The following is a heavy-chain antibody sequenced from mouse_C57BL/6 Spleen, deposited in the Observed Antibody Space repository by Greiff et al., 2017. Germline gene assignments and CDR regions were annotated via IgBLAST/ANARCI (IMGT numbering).Heavy chain of an antibody. Sequence: QVQLQQPGAELVMPGASVKLSCKASGYTFTSYWMHWVKQRPGQGLEWIGEIDPSDSYTNYNQKFKGKSTLTVDKSSSTAYMQLSSLTSEDSAVYYCAILGDYWGQGTTLTVSS. V-gene: IGHV1-69*01. CDR2: IDPSDSYT. J-gene: IGHJ2*01. CDR1: GYTFTSYW. D-gene: IGHD4-1*01. CDR3: AILGDY.